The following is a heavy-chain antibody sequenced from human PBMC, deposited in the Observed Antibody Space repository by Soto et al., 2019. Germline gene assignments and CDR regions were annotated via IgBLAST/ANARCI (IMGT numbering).Heavy chain of an antibody. CDR3: AKSRVFIGAIVTILAS. Sequence: EVQLLESGGGLVQPGGSLTLSCATSGFTFSSYAMVWVRQAAEKGLEWVASISNNGDTAYYADSVKGRFTISRGNSENPLYLQITGLRADDTALYFCAKSRVFIGAIVTILASWGQGAQVTVSS. J-gene: IGHJ4*02. V-gene: IGHV3-23*01. CDR1: GFTFSSYA. CDR2: ISNNGDTA. D-gene: IGHD2-21*01.